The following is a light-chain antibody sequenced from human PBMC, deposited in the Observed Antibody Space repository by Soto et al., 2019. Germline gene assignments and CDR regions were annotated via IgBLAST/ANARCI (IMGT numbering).Light chain of an antibody. V-gene: IGKV1-5*01. J-gene: IGKJ1*01. CDR3: QQYNSYSWT. Sequence: DIQMTQSPSTLSASVGDRVTITCRASQSISSWLAWYQQKPGKAPKLLIYDASSLESGVPSRFSGSGSGTEFTLTISSLQPDEFATYYCQQYNSYSWTFGQGTKVDIK. CDR1: QSISSW. CDR2: DAS.